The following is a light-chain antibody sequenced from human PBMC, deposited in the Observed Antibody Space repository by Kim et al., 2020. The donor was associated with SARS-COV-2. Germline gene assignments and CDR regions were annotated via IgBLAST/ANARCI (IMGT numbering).Light chain of an antibody. CDR2: QDS. Sequence: SPGQTARLTCSGDKLGDKYACWYQQKPGQSPVLVIYQDSKRPSGIPERFSGSNSGNTATLTISGTQAMDEADYYCQAWDSSTADVVFGGGTKLTVL. CDR1: KLGDKY. V-gene: IGLV3-1*01. J-gene: IGLJ2*01. CDR3: QAWDSSTADVV.